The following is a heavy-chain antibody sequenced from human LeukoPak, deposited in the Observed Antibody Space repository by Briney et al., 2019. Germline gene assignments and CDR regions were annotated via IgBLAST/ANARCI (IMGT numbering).Heavy chain of an antibody. CDR3: ASVAYYDILTGSPGDYYMDV. V-gene: IGHV4-4*07. CDR2: IYTSGST. CDR1: GGSISSYY. J-gene: IGHJ6*03. Sequence: SETLSLTCTVSGGSISSYYWSWIRQPAGKGLEWIGRIYTSGSTNYNPSLKSRVTMSVDTSKNQFSLKLSSVTAADTAVYYCASVAYYDILTGSPGDYYMDVWGKGTTVTVSS. D-gene: IGHD3-9*01.